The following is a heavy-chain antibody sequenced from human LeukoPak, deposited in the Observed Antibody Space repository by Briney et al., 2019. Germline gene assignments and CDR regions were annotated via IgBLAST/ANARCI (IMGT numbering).Heavy chain of an antibody. CDR2: IYYSGST. CDR3: ARDALKEGHWFDP. CDR1: GGSISSGDYY. J-gene: IGHJ5*02. V-gene: IGHV4-30-4*08. Sequence: PSETLSLTCTVSGGSISSGDYYWSWIRQPPGKGLEWIGYIYYSGSTYYNPSLKSRVTISVDTSKNQFSLKLSSVTAADTAVYYCARDALKEGHWFDPWGQGTLVTVSS.